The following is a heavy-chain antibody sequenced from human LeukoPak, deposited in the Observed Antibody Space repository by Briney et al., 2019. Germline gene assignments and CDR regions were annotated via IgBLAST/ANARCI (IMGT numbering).Heavy chain of an antibody. CDR1: GFTFSDYY. J-gene: IGHJ4*02. CDR2: ISSGSTI. D-gene: IGHD6-19*01. V-gene: IGHV3-11*04. CDR3: ARDSAQWLVGFDY. Sequence: GGSLRLSCAASGFTFSDYYMSWIRQAPGKGLEWVSYISSGSTIYYADSAKGRFTISRDNAKNSLYLQMDSLRAEDTAVYYCARDSAQWLVGFDYWGQGTLVTVSS.